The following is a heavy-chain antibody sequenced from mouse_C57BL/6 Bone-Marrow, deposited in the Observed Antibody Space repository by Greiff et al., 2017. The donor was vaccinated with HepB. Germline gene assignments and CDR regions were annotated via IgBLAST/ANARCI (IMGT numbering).Heavy chain of an antibody. Sequence: ESGAELVRPGASVTLSCKASGYTFTDYEMHWVKQTPVHGLEWIGAIDPETGGTAYNQKFKGKAILTADKSSSTAYMELRSLTSEDSAVYYCTRPMRYSAWFAYWGQGTLVTVSA. CDR3: TRPMRYSAWFAY. V-gene: IGHV1-15*01. CDR2: IDPETGGT. J-gene: IGHJ3*01. D-gene: IGHD1-1*01. CDR1: GYTFTDYE.